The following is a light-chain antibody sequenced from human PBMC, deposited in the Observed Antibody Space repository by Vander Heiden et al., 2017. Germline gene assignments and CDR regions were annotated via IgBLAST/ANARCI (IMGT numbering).Light chain of an antibody. Sequence: QSALTQPASESGSPGQSITLSCTGTSSDVGTYDLLSWYHQHPGKAPTPMIYEGSNRPSGVSNRCSGSKSGNTASLTTSGLQAEDEADYYCCSYAGSSTYVVFGGGTKLTVL. V-gene: IGLV2-23*01. CDR2: EGS. CDR1: SSDVGTYDL. CDR3: CSYAGSSTYVV. J-gene: IGLJ2*01.